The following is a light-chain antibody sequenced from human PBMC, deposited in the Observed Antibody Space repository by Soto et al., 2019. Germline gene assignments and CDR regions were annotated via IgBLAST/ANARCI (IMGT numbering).Light chain of an antibody. Sequence: EIVLTQSPATLSLSPGERASLSCRASQTVSSNLAWYQQKPGQAPRLLIYGASTMATGIPARFSGSGSGTEFTLTISSLQSEDFAVYYCQQYNNWPPWTFGQGTKVDIK. CDR1: QTVSSN. J-gene: IGKJ1*01. CDR2: GAS. V-gene: IGKV3-15*01. CDR3: QQYNNWPPWT.